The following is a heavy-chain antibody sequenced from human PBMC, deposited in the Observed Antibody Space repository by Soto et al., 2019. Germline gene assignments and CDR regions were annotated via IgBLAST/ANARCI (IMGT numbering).Heavy chain of an antibody. D-gene: IGHD3-9*01. CDR2: ISAYNGNT. J-gene: IGHJ4*02. CDR1: GYTFTSYG. V-gene: IGHV1-18*01. Sequence: ASVKVSCKASGYTFTSYGISWVRQAPGQGLEWMGWISAYNGNTNYAQKLQGRVTMTTDTSTSTAYMELRSLRSDDTAVYYCARAQDLIRYLDPTAYYFDDWGQRTLVTVSS. CDR3: ARAQDLIRYLDPTAYYFDD.